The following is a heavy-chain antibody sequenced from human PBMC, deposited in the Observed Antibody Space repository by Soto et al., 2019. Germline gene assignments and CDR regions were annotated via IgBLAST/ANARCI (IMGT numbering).Heavy chain of an antibody. CDR1: GGSISSYY. CDR3: ARPGDSSGYYPFDY. CDR2: IYYSGST. V-gene: IGHV4-59*08. J-gene: IGHJ4*02. D-gene: IGHD3-22*01. Sequence: SETQSLTCTVSGGSISSYYWSWIRQPPGKGLEWIGYIYYSGSTNYNPSLKSRVTISVDTSKNQFSLKLSSVTAADTAVYYCARPGDSSGYYPFDYWGQGTLVTVSS.